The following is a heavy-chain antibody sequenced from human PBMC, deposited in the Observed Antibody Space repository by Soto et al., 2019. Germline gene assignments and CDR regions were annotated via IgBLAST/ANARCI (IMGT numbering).Heavy chain of an antibody. CDR3: ARDTGEGTFDF. CDR2: INAGYGNT. V-gene: IGHV1-3*01. D-gene: IGHD7-27*01. Sequence: QVHLVQSGAEVRKPGASVKVSCKASGYTFSSYAMHWVRQAPGQRLEWMGWINAGYGNTKSSQKFQDRVTISRDTSAIKAYMELTSRRSEDTALYSCARDTGEGTFDFWGQGTLVTVSS. J-gene: IGHJ4*02. CDR1: GYTFSSYA.